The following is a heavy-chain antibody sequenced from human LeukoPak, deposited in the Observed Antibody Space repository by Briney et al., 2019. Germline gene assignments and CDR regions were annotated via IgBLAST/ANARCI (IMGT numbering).Heavy chain of an antibody. CDR2: ISGSGHTS. D-gene: IGHD3-10*01. J-gene: IGHJ4*02. Sequence: GGSLRLSCAASGFTFNSYVMSWVRQTPGKGLEWVSTISGSGHTSYYADSVQGRFTISRDNSKNTYFLQMKSLRAEDTAVYYCAPGDWYFDYWGQGTLVTVSS. V-gene: IGHV3-23*01. CDR3: APGDWYFDY. CDR1: GFTFNSYV.